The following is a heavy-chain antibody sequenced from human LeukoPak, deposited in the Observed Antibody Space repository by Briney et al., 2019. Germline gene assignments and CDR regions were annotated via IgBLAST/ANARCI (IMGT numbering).Heavy chain of an antibody. D-gene: IGHD1-26*01. V-gene: IGHV3-23*01. Sequence: GGSLRLSCAASGFTFSSYAMSWVRQAPGKGLEWVSAISGSGGNTYYAASVKGRFTISRDNSKNTLYLHMNRLRAEDTAVYYCARKTQGTYYPLDYWGQGTLVTVSS. J-gene: IGHJ4*02. CDR2: ISGSGGNT. CDR3: ARKTQGTYYPLDY. CDR1: GFTFSSYA.